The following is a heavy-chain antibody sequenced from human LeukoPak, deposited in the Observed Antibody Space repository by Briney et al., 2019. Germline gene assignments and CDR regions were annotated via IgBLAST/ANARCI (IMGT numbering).Heavy chain of an antibody. V-gene: IGHV3-7*01. CDR3: AREGDYYCSGGSCYDY. CDR1: GFTFSSYW. CDR2: IKEDGSEK. D-gene: IGHD2-15*01. J-gene: IGHJ4*02. Sequence: GSLRLSCAASGFTFSSYWMSWVRQAPGKGLEWVANIKEDGSEKYYVDSVKGRFTISRDNAKNSVYLQMNSLRAGDTAVYYCAREGDYYCSGGSCYDYWGQGTLVTVSS.